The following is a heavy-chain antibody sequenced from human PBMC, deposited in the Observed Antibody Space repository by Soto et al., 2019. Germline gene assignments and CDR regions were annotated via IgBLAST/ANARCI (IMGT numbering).Heavy chain of an antibody. CDR3: ARYDYIWGSDRRPQNALDI. Sequence: ASVKVSCKASGYTFTSYGISWVRQAPGRGLEWMGWINAYNGNTNYAQKLQGRVTMTTDTSTSTAYMELRSLRSDDTAVYYCARYDYIWGSDRRPQNALDIWGQGTMVTVSS. D-gene: IGHD3-16*02. J-gene: IGHJ3*02. V-gene: IGHV1-18*01. CDR1: GYTFTSYG. CDR2: INAYNGNT.